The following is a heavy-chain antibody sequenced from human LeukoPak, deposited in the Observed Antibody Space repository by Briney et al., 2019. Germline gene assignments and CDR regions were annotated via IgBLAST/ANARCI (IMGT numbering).Heavy chain of an antibody. CDR1: GFTFSSYA. V-gene: IGHV3-23*01. Sequence: AGGSLRLSCAASGFTFSSYAMSWVRQAPGKGLEWVSAISSSGSSTYYADSVKGRFTVSRDNSKNTLYLQMNSLITEDTAVYYCTKDLVFWGQGTLVTVSS. CDR2: ISSSGSST. J-gene: IGHJ1*01. CDR3: TKDLVF. D-gene: IGHD6-13*01.